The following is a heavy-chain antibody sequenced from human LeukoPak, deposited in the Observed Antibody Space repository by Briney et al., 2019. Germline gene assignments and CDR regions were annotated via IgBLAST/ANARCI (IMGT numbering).Heavy chain of an antibody. J-gene: IGHJ4*02. V-gene: IGHV1-2*02. CDR1: GYTFTGYY. CDR3: ATDCGGDCYSEVDFDY. D-gene: IGHD2-21*02. Sequence: ASVKVSCKASGYTFTGYYMHWVRQAPGQGLEWMGWINPNSGGTNYAQKFQGRVTMTRDTSISTAYMELSRLRSDDTAVYYCATDCGGDCYSEVDFDYWGQGTLVTVSS. CDR2: INPNSGGT.